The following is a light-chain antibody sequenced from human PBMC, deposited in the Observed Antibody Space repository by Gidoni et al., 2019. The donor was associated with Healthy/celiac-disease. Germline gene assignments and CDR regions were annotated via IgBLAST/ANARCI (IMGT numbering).Light chain of an antibody. CDR1: VLAKKY. J-gene: IGLJ2*01. V-gene: IGLV3-27*01. Sequence: SYELTQPSSVSVSPGQTARITCSGDVLAKKYARWFQQKPGQAPVLVIYKDSERPSGIPARFSGSSSGTTVTLTISGAQVEDEADYYCYSGADNNRRVFGGGTKLTVL. CDR2: KDS. CDR3: YSGADNNRRV.